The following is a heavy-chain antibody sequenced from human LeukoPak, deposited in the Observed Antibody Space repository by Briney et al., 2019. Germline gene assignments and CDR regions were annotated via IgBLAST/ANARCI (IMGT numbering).Heavy chain of an antibody. J-gene: IGHJ6*03. Sequence: PSETLSLTCAVSGYSISSGYYWGWIRQPPGEGLEWIGSIYHRGSTYYNPSLKSRVTISVDTSKNQFSLKLSSVTAADTAVYYCARHKGNDFWSGYTYYYYYMDVWGKGTTVTVSS. CDR3: ARHKGNDFWSGYTYYYYYMDV. D-gene: IGHD3-3*01. CDR2: IYHRGST. V-gene: IGHV4-38-2*01. CDR1: GYSISSGYY.